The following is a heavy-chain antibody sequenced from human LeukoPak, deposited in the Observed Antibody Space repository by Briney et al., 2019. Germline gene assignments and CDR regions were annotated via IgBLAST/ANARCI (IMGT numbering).Heavy chain of an antibody. V-gene: IGHV1-69*04. D-gene: IGHD1-26*01. CDR1: GGSFSNYA. CDR3: ARDGAVGAHLDAFDI. Sequence: SVKVSCKASGGSFSNYAFSWVRQAPGQGLEWMGRITPIVDIATYIQKFQGRVTITANKFTSTAYMELSSLTSEDTAVYYCARDGAVGAHLDAFDIWGQGTMVTVSS. J-gene: IGHJ3*02. CDR2: ITPIVDIA.